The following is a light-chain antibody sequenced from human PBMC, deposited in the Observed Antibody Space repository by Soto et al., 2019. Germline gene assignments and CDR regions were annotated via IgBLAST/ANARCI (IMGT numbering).Light chain of an antibody. CDR3: CSHAGSQSYYL. J-gene: IGLJ1*01. CDR2: EVT. V-gene: IGLV2-8*01. CDR1: SSDIGGYDF. Sequence: QSALTQPPSASGSPGQSVTISCTGSSSDIGGYDFVSWYQQHPGKVPKLLIYEVTKRPSGVPDRFSGSKSGNTASLTVSGLQADDEADYYCCSHAGSQSYYLFGPGTKLTVL.